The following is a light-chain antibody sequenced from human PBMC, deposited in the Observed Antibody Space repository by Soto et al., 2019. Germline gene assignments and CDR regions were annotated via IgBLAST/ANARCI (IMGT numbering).Light chain of an antibody. J-gene: IGKJ3*01. CDR3: QKYTSV. Sequence: DIQMTQSPSSLSASVGDRVTITCRASQGISNYLAWYQQKPGKVPKLLIYAASTLQSGVPSRFSGSGSGTDFTLTISSLQPEDVATYYCQKYTSVFGPGTKVDIK. CDR2: AAS. CDR1: QGISNY. V-gene: IGKV1-27*01.